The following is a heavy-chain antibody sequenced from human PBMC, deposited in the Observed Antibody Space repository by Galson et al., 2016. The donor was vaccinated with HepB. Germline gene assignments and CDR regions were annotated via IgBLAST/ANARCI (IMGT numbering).Heavy chain of an antibody. J-gene: IGHJ3*02. CDR3: ARDRSSGWFDSSDI. D-gene: IGHD6-19*01. Sequence: SVKVSCKASGGTFGNYGISWVRQAPGQGLEWMGGIIPIFGAANYEQKFQGRVTISADEATNTVYMELSSLTAEDTAVYYCARDRSSGWFDSSDIWGQGTKVTVSS. CDR1: GGTFGNYG. CDR2: IIPIFGAA. V-gene: IGHV1-69*13.